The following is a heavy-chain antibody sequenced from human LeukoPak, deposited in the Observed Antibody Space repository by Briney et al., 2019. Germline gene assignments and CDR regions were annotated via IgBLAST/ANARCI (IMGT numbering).Heavy chain of an antibody. D-gene: IGHD3-10*01. CDR3: ARAGGSGSSFPFDY. CDR2: IYYSGST. V-gene: IGHV4-39*07. Sequence: PSETLSLTCTVSGGSISSSSYYWGWIRQPPGKGLEWIGSIYYSGSTYYNPSLKSRVTISVDTSKNQFSLKLSSVTAADTAVYYCARAGGSGSSFPFDYRGQGTLVTVSS. J-gene: IGHJ4*02. CDR1: GGSISSSSYY.